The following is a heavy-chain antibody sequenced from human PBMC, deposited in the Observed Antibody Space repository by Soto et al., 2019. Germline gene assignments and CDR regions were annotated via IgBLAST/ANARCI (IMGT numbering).Heavy chain of an antibody. CDR2: ISGSGGST. J-gene: IGHJ6*03. V-gene: IGHV3-23*01. CDR3: AKVTDYDFWSGYYLYYYYMDV. D-gene: IGHD3-3*01. CDR1: GFTFSSYA. Sequence: GGSLRLSCAASGFTFSSYAMSWVRQAPGKGLEWVSAISGSGGSTYYADSVKGRFTISRDNSKNTLYLQMNSLRAEDTAVYYCAKVTDYDFWSGYYLYYYYMDVWGKGTTVTAP.